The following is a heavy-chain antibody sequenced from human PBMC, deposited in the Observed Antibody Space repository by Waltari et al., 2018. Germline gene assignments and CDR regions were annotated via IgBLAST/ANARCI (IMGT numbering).Heavy chain of an antibody. CDR3: ARGNLAFDFDE. Sequence: QIQLVESGGGVVQPGWSLRLSCAASGFTFRLFGMQWVCQAPGKGGGGVAHISKEGSGRFYADSVKGRFAVSRGNSKSALYMEMSSLTREDTAVYYCARGNLAFDFDEGGQGTQVTVSS. CDR2: ISKEGSGR. J-gene: IGHJ4*02. V-gene: IGHV3-30*03. CDR1: GFTFRLFG.